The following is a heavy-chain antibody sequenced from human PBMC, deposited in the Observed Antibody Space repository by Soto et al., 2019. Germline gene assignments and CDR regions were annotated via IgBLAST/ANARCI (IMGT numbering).Heavy chain of an antibody. Sequence: PGVSLRLSCAASGFTFSSYWMSWVRQAPGKGLEWVANIKQDGSEKYYVDSVKGRFTISRDNAKNSLYLQMNSLRAEDTAVYYCAREKYRSGWYGVPIWFAPWGQGTLVTVSS. CDR2: IKQDGSEK. J-gene: IGHJ5*02. CDR3: AREKYRSGWYGVPIWFAP. CDR1: GFTFSSYW. V-gene: IGHV3-7*03. D-gene: IGHD6-19*01.